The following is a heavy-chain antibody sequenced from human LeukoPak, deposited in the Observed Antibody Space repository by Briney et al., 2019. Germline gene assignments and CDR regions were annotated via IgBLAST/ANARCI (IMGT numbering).Heavy chain of an antibody. CDR2: INPSGGRT. J-gene: IGHJ6*03. Sequence: ASVKVSCKASGYTFTSYYMHWVRQAPGQGLEWVGIINPSGGRTSYTRKFQGRVTMTRDTSTSTVYMELSSLRSEDTAVYYCARDGRFLEWLEEVVRGYYMDVWGKGTTVTVSS. V-gene: IGHV1-46*01. D-gene: IGHD3-3*01. CDR3: ARDGRFLEWLEEVVRGYYMDV. CDR1: GYTFTSYY.